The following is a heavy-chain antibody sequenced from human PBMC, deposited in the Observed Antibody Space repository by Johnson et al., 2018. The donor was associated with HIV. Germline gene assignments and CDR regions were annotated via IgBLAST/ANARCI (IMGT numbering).Heavy chain of an antibody. D-gene: IGHD6-13*01. Sequence: QVQLVESGGGVVQPGRSLRLSCVVSGFTYSSYAMHWVRQAPGKGLEWVAVISYDGSNKYYADSVKGRFTISRDNSKNTLYLQMNSLGGEDTAVYYCARSGGYPNAFDMWGQGTMVSVSS. J-gene: IGHJ3*02. CDR2: ISYDGSNK. CDR1: GFTYSSYA. CDR3: ARSGGYPNAFDM. V-gene: IGHV3-30*04.